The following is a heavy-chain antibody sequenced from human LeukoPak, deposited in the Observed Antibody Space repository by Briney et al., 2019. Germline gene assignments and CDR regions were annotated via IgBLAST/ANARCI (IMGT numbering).Heavy chain of an antibody. D-gene: IGHD1-26*01. J-gene: IGHJ4*02. Sequence: ASVKVSCKASGYTFTGYYMHWVRQAPGQGLEWMGWINPNSGGTNYAQKFQGRVTLTRDASINTAYMELSRLGSDDTAVYYCARISRLWELLPEAYYFNYGGQGTLVTVSS. CDR1: GYTFTGYY. V-gene: IGHV1-2*02. CDR2: INPNSGGT. CDR3: ARISRLWELLPEAYYFNY.